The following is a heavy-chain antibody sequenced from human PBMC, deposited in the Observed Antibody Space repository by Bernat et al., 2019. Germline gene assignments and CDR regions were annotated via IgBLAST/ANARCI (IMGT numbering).Heavy chain of an antibody. J-gene: IGHJ6*03. D-gene: IGHD5-24*01. V-gene: IGHV4-34*01. CDR3: ARERHYYYYMDV. CDR1: GGSFSGYY. Sequence: QVQLQQWGAGLLKPSETLSLTCAVYGGSFSGYYWSWIRQPPGKGLEWIGEINHSGSTNYNPSLKSRVTISVDTSKNQFSLKLSSVTAADTAVYYCARERHYYYYMDVWGKGTTVTVSS. CDR2: INHSGST.